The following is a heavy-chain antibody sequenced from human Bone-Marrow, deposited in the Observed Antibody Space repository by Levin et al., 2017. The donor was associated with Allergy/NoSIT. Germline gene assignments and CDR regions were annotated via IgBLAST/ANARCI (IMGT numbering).Heavy chain of an antibody. CDR1: GYTFNGYY. J-gene: IGHJ6*02. CDR3: AKPYGANAEMDRADYNCAVDV. V-gene: IGHV1-2*06. CDR2: INPNSGGT. Sequence: ASVKVSCKASGYTFNGYYIHWVRQAPGQGLEWMGRINPNSGGTNYEQRFQGRVTMTRDTSTSTAYMELSRLTSDDTAVYYCAKPYGANAEMDRADYNCAVDVWGQGTTVTVSS. D-gene: IGHD1-20*01.